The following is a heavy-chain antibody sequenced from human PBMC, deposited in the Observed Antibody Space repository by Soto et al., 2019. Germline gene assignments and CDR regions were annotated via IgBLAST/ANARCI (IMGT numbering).Heavy chain of an antibody. Sequence: QVQLVQSGAEVKKPGSSVKVSCKASGGTFSSYTISWVRQAPGQGLEWMGRIIPILGIANYAQKFQGRVTITADKSTSTAYMELSSLRSEDTAVYYCAIVGDYGGNLHWGQGTLVTVSS. D-gene: IGHD4-17*01. V-gene: IGHV1-69*02. J-gene: IGHJ4*02. CDR1: GGTFSSYT. CDR3: AIVGDYGGNLH. CDR2: IIPILGIA.